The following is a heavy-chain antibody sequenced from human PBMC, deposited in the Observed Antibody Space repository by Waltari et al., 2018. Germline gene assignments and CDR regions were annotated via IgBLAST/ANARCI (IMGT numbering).Heavy chain of an antibody. Sequence: EVQLVQSGAEVKKPGESLKICCKGSGYSFTSYWIGWVRQMPGKGLEVMGFIYPGASHTRYIPSFHCPVTISADQSISTAYLQWSSLKASDTAMYYCARLYSSGWYPIDYWGQGTLVTVSS. V-gene: IGHV5-51*01. J-gene: IGHJ4*02. CDR2: IYPGASHT. CDR3: ARLYSSGWYPIDY. D-gene: IGHD6-19*01. CDR1: GYSFTSYW.